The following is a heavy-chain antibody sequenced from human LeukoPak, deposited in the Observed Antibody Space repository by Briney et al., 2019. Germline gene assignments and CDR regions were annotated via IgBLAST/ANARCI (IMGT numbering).Heavy chain of an antibody. CDR2: INHSGST. Sequence: SETLSLTCAVYGGSFSGYYWSWIRQPPGKGLEWIGEINHSGSTNYNPSLKSRVTISVDTSNNEFSLRLTSVTAADTAVYYCARDRSTETPPRPDAFDIWGQGTMVTVSS. V-gene: IGHV4-34*01. CDR3: ARDRSTETPPRPDAFDI. J-gene: IGHJ3*02. D-gene: IGHD3-16*02. CDR1: GGSFSGYY.